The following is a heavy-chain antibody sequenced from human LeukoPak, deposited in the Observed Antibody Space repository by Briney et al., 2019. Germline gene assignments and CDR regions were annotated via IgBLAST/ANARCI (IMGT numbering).Heavy chain of an antibody. CDR3: AIDEWELLEPVFDY. CDR2: ISGSGGST. CDR1: GFTFSSYG. J-gene: IGHJ4*02. D-gene: IGHD1-26*01. Sequence: GGSLRLSCAASGFTFSSYGMSWVRQAPGKGLEGVSAISGSGGSTYYADSVKGRFTISRDNSKNTLYLQMNSLRAEDTAVYYSAIDEWELLEPVFDYWGQGTLVTVSS. V-gene: IGHV3-23*01.